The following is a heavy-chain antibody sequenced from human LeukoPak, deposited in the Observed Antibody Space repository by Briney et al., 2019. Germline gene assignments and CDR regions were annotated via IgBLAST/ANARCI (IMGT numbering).Heavy chain of an antibody. J-gene: IGHJ4*02. V-gene: IGHV4-59*08. Sequence: SETLSLTCTVSGGSISGYYWSWIRQPPGKGLEWIGYLYYSGSTNYNPSLKSRVAISVDTSKNQFSLKLSSVTAADTAVYYCARHSQWLVRVLDYWGQGTLVTVSS. CDR3: ARHSQWLVRVLDY. CDR2: LYYSGST. D-gene: IGHD6-19*01. CDR1: GGSISGYY.